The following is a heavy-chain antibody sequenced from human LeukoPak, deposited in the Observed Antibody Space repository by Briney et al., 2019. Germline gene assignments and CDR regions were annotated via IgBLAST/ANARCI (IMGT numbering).Heavy chain of an antibody. CDR1: GFTFSDYY. J-gene: IGHJ4*02. CDR3: ARENIVVVPAAPTFGY. Sequence: GGSLRLSCAASGFTFSDYYMSWIRQAPGKGLEWVSYISSSGSTIYYADSVKGRFTISRDNAKNSLYLQMNSLRAEDTAVYYCARENIVVVPAAPTFGYWGQGTLVTVSS. V-gene: IGHV3-11*01. CDR2: ISSSGSTI. D-gene: IGHD2-2*01.